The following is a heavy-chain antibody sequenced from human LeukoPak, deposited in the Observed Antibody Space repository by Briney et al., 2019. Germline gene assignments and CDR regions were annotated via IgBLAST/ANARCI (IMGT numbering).Heavy chain of an antibody. CDR2: IYYSGST. V-gene: IGHV4-31*03. CDR3: ASGSVEMATIYNWFDP. CDR1: GGSISSGGYY. J-gene: IGHJ5*02. D-gene: IGHD5-24*01. Sequence: SETLSLTCTVSGGSISSGGYYWSWIRQHPGKGLEWIGYIYYSGSTYYNPSLKSRLTISVDTSKNQFSLKLSSVTAADTAVYYCASGSVEMATIYNWFDPWGQGTLVTVSS.